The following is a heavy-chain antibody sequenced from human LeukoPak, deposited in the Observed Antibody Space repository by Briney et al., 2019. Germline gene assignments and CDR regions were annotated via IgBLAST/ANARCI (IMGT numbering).Heavy chain of an antibody. CDR2: IIPIFGTA. D-gene: IGHD2-21*02. CDR1: GGTFSSYA. Sequence: ASVKVSCKASGGTFSSYAISWLRQAPGQGLEWMGGIIPIFGTANYAQKFQGRVTITTDESTSTAYMELSSLRSEDTAVYYCARADCGGDCNDAFDIWGQGTMVTVSS. J-gene: IGHJ3*02. CDR3: ARADCGGDCNDAFDI. V-gene: IGHV1-69*05.